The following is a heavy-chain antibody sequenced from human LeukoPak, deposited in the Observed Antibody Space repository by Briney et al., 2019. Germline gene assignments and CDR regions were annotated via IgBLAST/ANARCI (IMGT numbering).Heavy chain of an antibody. D-gene: IGHD1-26*01. Sequence: GGSLRLSCVASGFTFSDYAMNWVRQAPGKGPEWVSGVSDSGDTTYYADSVKGRFTISRDNSKNTLYLQMHNLTVEDTALYYCVKGGWGATVHIWGQGTMVTVSS. J-gene: IGHJ3*02. V-gene: IGHV3-23*01. CDR3: VKGGWGATVHI. CDR1: GFTFSDYA. CDR2: VSDSGDTT.